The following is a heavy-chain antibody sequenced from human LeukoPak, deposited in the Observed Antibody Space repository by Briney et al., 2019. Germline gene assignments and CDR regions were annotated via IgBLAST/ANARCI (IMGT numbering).Heavy chain of an antibody. V-gene: IGHV4-59*08. CDR2: IYYSGST. D-gene: IGHD2-2*01. CDR3: ARMGCSSTSCRGGYYYYMDV. CDR1: GDSISTYY. Sequence: PSETLSLTCTVSGDSISTYYWSWIRQPPGKGLEWIGYIYYSGSTNYNRSLKSRVTMSVDKSKSHFSLRLSSVTAADTAVYYCARMGCSSTSCRGGYYYYMDVWGKGTTVTVSS. J-gene: IGHJ6*03.